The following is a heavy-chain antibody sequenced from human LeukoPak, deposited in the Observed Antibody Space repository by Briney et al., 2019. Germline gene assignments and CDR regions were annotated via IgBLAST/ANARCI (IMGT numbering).Heavy chain of an antibody. CDR2: IYCTGTT. CDR3: ARRGGLNRGYWYFDL. CDR1: GDPIRSSY. D-gene: IGHD3-16*01. J-gene: IGHJ2*01. V-gene: IGHV4-59*01. Sequence: PSETLSLTCTVSGDPIRSSYWSWIRQPPGKGLEWIGYIYCTGTTTYNPSLKSRVTISVDTSKNQFSLNLSSVTAADTAVYYCARRGGLNRGYWYFDLWGRGTLVTVSS.